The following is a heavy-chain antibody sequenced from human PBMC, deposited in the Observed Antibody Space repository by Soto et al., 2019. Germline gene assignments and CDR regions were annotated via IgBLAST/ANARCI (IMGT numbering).Heavy chain of an antibody. J-gene: IGHJ6*02. Sequence: GGSLRLSCAASGFTFSNFEMHWVRQAPGKGLEWVSYINTAGSTKYYAESVKGRFTISRDNARNSLFLQMNSLRAEDTAVYYCAKDLPEMATILDYYGMDVWGQGTTVTVSS. CDR2: INTAGSTK. CDR3: AKDLPEMATILDYYGMDV. CDR1: GFTFSNFE. V-gene: IGHV3-48*03. D-gene: IGHD5-12*01.